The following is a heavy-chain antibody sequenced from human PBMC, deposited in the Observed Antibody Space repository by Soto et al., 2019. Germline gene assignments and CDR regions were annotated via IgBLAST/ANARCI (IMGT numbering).Heavy chain of an antibody. Sequence: ASVNVSCKASGGTFSSYSISWVRQAPGQGLECMGWIIPIFGTANYAQKFQGRVTITADESTSTAYMELSSLRSEDTAVYYCARRIAARHPGPFDYWGQGTLVTVSS. J-gene: IGHJ4*02. CDR2: IIPIFGTA. CDR3: ARRIAARHPGPFDY. V-gene: IGHV1-69*13. D-gene: IGHD6-6*01. CDR1: GGTFSSYS.